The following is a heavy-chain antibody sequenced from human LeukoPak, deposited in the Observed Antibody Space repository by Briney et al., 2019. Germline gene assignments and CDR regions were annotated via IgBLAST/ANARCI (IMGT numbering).Heavy chain of an antibody. Sequence: GGSLRLSCAASGFTFSSYSMNWVRQAPGKGLEWVSSISSSSSYIYYADSVKGRFTISRDNSKNTLYLQMNSLRAEDTAVYYCAKPHRFYGGYVYWGQGTLVTVSS. CDR1: GFTFSSYS. J-gene: IGHJ4*02. V-gene: IGHV3-21*04. CDR2: ISSSSSYI. CDR3: AKPHRFYGGYVY. D-gene: IGHD5-12*01.